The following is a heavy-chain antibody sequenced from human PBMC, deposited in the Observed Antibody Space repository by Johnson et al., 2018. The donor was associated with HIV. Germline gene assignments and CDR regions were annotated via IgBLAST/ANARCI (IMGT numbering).Heavy chain of an antibody. CDR1: GFPFSSYA. Sequence: VQLVESGGELVQPGGSLRLSCAASGFPFSSYAMHWVRQATGKGLEWVSAIGTAGDTSYPGSVKGRFTISRDNAKNSLYRQMNSPRAEDTGVYYCASVQWLILAALDIWGQGTMGTDSA. CDR2: IGTAGDT. J-gene: IGHJ3*02. V-gene: IGHV3-13*01. D-gene: IGHD6-19*01. CDR3: ASVQWLILAALDI.